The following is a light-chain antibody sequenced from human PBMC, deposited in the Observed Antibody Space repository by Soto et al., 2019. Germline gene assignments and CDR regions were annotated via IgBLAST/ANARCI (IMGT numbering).Light chain of an antibody. J-gene: IGKJ1*01. CDR1: QGISSA. CDR3: LQDFSYPRT. V-gene: IGKV1-13*02. CDR2: DAS. Sequence: AIQLTQSPSSLSASVGDRFTITCRASQGISSALAWYQQKPGKAPKLLIYDASSLESGVPSRFSGSGSGTDFTLTISSLQPEDSATYYCLQDFSYPRTFGQGTKVDIK.